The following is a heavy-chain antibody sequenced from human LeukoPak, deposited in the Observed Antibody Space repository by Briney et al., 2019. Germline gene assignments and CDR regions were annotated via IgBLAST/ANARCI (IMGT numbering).Heavy chain of an antibody. Sequence: SETLSLTCTVSGVSISSGGYNWSWIRQHPGKGLEWIGYIYYSGSTCYNPSLKSRVTISVDTSKNQFSLKLSSVTAADTAVYYCAREGNYDSSGYIDYWGQGTLVTVSS. V-gene: IGHV4-31*03. CDR2: IYYSGST. D-gene: IGHD3-22*01. J-gene: IGHJ4*02. CDR1: GVSISSGGYN. CDR3: AREGNYDSSGYIDY.